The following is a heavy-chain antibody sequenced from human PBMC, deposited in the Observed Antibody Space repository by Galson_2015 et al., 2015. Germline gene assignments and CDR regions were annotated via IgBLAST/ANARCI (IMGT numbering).Heavy chain of an antibody. CDR3: ARDPSGYDPAAYFDY. D-gene: IGHD5-12*01. CDR2: INSEGSST. Sequence: SLRLSCAASGFTFSSYWMHWVRQAPGKGLVWVSRINSEGSSTTYADSVKGRFTISRDNAKNTLYLQMDSLRAEDTAVYYCARDPSGYDPAAYFDYWGQGTLVTVSS. CDR1: GFTFSSYW. J-gene: IGHJ4*02. V-gene: IGHV3-74*01.